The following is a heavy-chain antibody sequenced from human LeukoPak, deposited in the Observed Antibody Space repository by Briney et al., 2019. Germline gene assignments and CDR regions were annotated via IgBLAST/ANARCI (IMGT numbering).Heavy chain of an antibody. V-gene: IGHV4-59*01. CDR2: IYYSGST. J-gene: IGHJ4*02. Sequence: PSETLSLTCSVSAGSISSYYWSWIRQPPGKGLEWIGYIYYSGSTNYKPSLRSRVTISVDTSKNQFSLKLTSVTAPDTAVYYCARGGGYNYFDYWGQGTLVTVSS. CDR1: AGSISSYY. CDR3: ARGGGYNYFDY. D-gene: IGHD5-24*01.